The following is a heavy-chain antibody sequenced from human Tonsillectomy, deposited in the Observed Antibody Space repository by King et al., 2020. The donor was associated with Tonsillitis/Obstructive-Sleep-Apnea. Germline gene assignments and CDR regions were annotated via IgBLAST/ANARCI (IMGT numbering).Heavy chain of an antibody. CDR2: INHSGST. CDR1: GGSFSGYY. CDR3: ARIVDLVVPAAISDGPMDV. V-gene: IGHV4-34*01. J-gene: IGHJ6*03. D-gene: IGHD2-2*02. Sequence: VQLQQWGAGLLKPSETLSLTCAVYGGSFSGYYWSWIRQPPGKGLEWIGEINHSGSTNYNPSLKSRVTISLDTSKNQFSLRLSSVTAADKAVYYCARIVDLVVPAAISDGPMDVWGKGTTVTVSS.